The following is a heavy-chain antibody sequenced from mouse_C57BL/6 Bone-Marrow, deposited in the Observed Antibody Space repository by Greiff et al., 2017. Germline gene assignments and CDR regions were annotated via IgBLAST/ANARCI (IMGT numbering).Heavy chain of an antibody. V-gene: IGHV1-64*01. CDR1: GSTFTSYW. Sequence: QVQLQQPGAELVKPGASVKLSCKASGSTFTSYWMHWVKQRPGQGLEWIGMIHPNSGSTNYNEKFKSKATLTVDKSSSTAYMQLSSLTSEDSAVYYCARITTVVYWYFDVWGTGTTVTVSS. J-gene: IGHJ1*03. CDR2: IHPNSGST. D-gene: IGHD1-1*01. CDR3: ARITTVVYWYFDV.